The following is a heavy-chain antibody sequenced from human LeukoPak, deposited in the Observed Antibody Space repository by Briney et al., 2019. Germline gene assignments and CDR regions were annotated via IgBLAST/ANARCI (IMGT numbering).Heavy chain of an antibody. CDR3: ARSGPSNSWYLVDY. CDR2: INWNGGST. D-gene: IGHD6-13*01. J-gene: IGHJ4*02. V-gene: IGHV3-20*04. Sequence: GGSLRLSCAASGFTFDDYGLSWVRQAPGKGLEWVSGINWNGGSTGYADSMKGRFTISRDNAKNSLYLQMNSLRAEDTALYYCARSGPSNSWYLVDYWGQGTLATVSS. CDR1: GFTFDDYG.